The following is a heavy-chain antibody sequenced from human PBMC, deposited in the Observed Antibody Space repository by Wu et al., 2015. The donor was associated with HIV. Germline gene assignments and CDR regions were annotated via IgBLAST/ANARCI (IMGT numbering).Heavy chain of an antibody. J-gene: IGHJ4*02. D-gene: IGHD6-19*01. CDR2: IIPIYGTT. CDR3: AKQRAYTSDWYVYDY. Sequence: QVQLVQSGTEVKKPGSSVKVSCKASGVTFSNYAINWVRQAPGQGLEWMGDIIPIYGTTNYAQNFRGRVTISADESTTTAYMEVRRLRSDDTAVYYCAKQRAYTSDWYVYDYWGQGTLVTVSS. CDR1: GVTFSNYA. V-gene: IGHV1-69*12.